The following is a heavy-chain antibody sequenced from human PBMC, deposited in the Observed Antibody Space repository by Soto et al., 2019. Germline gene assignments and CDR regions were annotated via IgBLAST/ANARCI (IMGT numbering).Heavy chain of an antibody. CDR2: ISYDGSNK. V-gene: IGHV3-30-3*01. Sequence: QVQLVESGGGVVQPGRSLRLSCAASGFTFSSYAMHWVRQAPGKGLEWVAVISYDGSNKYYADSVKGRFTISRDNSKNTLYLQINSLRAEDTAVYYCARDRYCSSTSCYNWFDPWGQGTLVTVSS. J-gene: IGHJ5*02. CDR3: ARDRYCSSTSCYNWFDP. D-gene: IGHD2-2*01. CDR1: GFTFSSYA.